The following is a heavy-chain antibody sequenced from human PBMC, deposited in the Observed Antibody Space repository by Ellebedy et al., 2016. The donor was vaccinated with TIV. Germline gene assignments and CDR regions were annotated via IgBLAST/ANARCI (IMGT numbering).Heavy chain of an antibody. V-gene: IGHV3-23*01. J-gene: IGHJ5*02. D-gene: IGHD3-10*01. Sequence: GGSLRLXXAASGFTFSSHDMNWVRQVPGKGLEWVSIINVSGGATYYADSVKGRFIMSRDNSKSTLYLQMNSLRAEDTAVYYCAKGYGSTWGQGTLVTVSS. CDR3: AKGYGST. CDR2: INVSGGAT. CDR1: GFTFSSHD.